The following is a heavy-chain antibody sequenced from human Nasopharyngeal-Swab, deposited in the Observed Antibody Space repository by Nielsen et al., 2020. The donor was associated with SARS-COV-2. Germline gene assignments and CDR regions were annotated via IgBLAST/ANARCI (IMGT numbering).Heavy chain of an antibody. D-gene: IGHD4-17*01. V-gene: IGHV3-48*03. Sequence: GEFLKISCAASGFTFSSYEMNWVRQAPGKGPEWVSYISSCGSTVYYADSVKGRFTISRDNAKNSLYLQMNSLRAEDTAVYYCAGDGATVTSGGFDYWGQGTLVTVSS. CDR3: AGDGATVTSGGFDY. CDR2: ISSCGSTV. J-gene: IGHJ4*02. CDR1: GFTFSSYE.